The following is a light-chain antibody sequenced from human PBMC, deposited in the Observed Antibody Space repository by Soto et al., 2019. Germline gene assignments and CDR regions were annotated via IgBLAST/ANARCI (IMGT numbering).Light chain of an antibody. Sequence: DIQMTQSPTSLSASVGDRVSITCRASQNIRSYLNWYQQRPGKAPKLLIYAASTLQSGVPSRFSGSGSGTDFTLTISSLQPEDFATYYCQQSYSIPYTFGQGTKLEIK. CDR1: QNIRSY. V-gene: IGKV1-39*01. J-gene: IGKJ2*01. CDR3: QQSYSIPYT. CDR2: AAS.